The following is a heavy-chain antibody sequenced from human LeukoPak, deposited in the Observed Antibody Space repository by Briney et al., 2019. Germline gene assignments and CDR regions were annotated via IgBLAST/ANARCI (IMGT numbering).Heavy chain of an antibody. CDR1: GGSISSSSYY. CDR3: ARGGDRSSDY. V-gene: IGHV4-39*07. D-gene: IGHD3-10*01. Sequence: SETLSLTCTVSGGSISSSSYYWGWIRQPPGKGLEWIGSIYYSGSTYYNPSPKSRVTISVDKAKNQFSLNLNSVTAADTAVYYCARGGDRSSDYWGQGTLVTVSS. J-gene: IGHJ4*02. CDR2: IYYSGST.